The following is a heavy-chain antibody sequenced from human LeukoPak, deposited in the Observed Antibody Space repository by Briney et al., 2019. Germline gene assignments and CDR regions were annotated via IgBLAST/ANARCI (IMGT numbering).Heavy chain of an antibody. V-gene: IGHV4-34*01. CDR2: INHSGST. D-gene: IGHD6-13*01. Sequence: PSETLSLTCAVYGGSFSGYYWSWIRQPPGKGLEWIGEINHSGSTNYNPSLKSRVTISVGTSKNQFSLKLSSVTAADTAVYYCARGSNRAAAFAYYYYGMDVWGQGTTVTVSS. CDR1: GGSFSGYY. CDR3: ARGSNRAAAFAYYYYGMDV. J-gene: IGHJ6*02.